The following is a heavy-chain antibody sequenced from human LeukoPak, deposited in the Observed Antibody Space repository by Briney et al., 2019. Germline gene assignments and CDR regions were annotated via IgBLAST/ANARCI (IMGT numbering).Heavy chain of an antibody. J-gene: IGHJ3*02. CDR1: GYTFTSYD. CDR2: MNPNSGNT. Sequence: ASVKVSCKASGYTFTSYDINWVRQASGQGLEWMGWMNPNSGNTGYAQKFQGRVTITRNTSISTAYMELSSLRSEDTAVYYCARDQYYYDSSGYYMMPEAFDIWGQGTMVTVSS. D-gene: IGHD3-22*01. CDR3: ARDQYYYDSSGYYMMPEAFDI. V-gene: IGHV1-8*03.